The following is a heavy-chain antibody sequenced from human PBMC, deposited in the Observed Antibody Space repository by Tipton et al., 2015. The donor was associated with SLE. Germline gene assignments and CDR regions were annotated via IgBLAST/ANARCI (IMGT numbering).Heavy chain of an antibody. V-gene: IGHV4-34*01. CDR1: GGSFSGYY. CDR2: INHSGST. CDR3: ARGYSSSGGWFDP. Sequence: TLSLTCAVYGGSFSGYYWSWIRQPPGKGLEWIGEINHSGSTNYNPSLKSRVTISVDTSKNQFSLKLSSVTAADTAVYYCARGYSSSGGWFDPWGQRTLVTVSS. J-gene: IGHJ5*02. D-gene: IGHD6-13*01.